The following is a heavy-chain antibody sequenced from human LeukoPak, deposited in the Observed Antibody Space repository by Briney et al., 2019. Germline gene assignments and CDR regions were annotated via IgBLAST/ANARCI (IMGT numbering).Heavy chain of an antibody. CDR1: GYTFTGYY. CDR3: ARARIAAVGRWFDP. V-gene: IGHV1-2*02. CDR2: INPNSGGT. Sequence: GASVEVSCKASGYTFTGYYMHWVRQAPGQGLEWMGWINPNSGGTNYAQKFQGRVTMTRDTSISTAYMELSRLRSDDTAVYYCARARIAAVGRWFDPWGQGTLVTVSS. J-gene: IGHJ5*02. D-gene: IGHD6-13*01.